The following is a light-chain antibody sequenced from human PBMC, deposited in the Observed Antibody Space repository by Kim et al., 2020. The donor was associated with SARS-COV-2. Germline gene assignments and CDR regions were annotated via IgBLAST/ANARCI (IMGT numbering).Light chain of an antibody. J-gene: IGLJ2*01. CDR2: QDS. Sequence: VSPGQTARITCSGDKLGYKSACWYQQMPGQSPVLVIYQDSKRPSGIPERFSGSNSGNTATLTISGTQAMDEADYYCQAWDSSTAVFGGGTQLTVL. CDR1: KLGYKS. V-gene: IGLV3-1*01. CDR3: QAWDSSTAV.